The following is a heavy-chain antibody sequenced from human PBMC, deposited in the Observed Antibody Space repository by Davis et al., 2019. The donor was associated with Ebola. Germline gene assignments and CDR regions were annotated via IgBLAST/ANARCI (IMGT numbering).Heavy chain of an antibody. CDR3: TTPGGQDRGYDVFDI. Sequence: AASVKVSCKASGYTFTNYYMHWVRQAPGQGLEWMGMINPNDGRTIYAQKFQGRVTVTRDTSTTTVYMDLRGLRSEDTALYYCTTPGGQDRGYDVFDIWGQGTMVTVSS. D-gene: IGHD5-12*01. CDR1: GYTFTNYY. CDR2: INPNDGRT. V-gene: IGHV1-46*03. J-gene: IGHJ3*02.